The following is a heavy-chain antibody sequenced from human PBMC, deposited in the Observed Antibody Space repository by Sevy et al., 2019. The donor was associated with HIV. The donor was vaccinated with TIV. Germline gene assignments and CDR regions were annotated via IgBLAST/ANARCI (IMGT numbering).Heavy chain of an antibody. CDR1: GFTFSSYG. CDR2: ISYDGSNK. V-gene: IGHV3-30*18. J-gene: IGHJ3*02. Sequence: GGSLRLSCAASGFTFSSYGMHWVRQAPGKGLEWVAAISYDGSNKYYADSVKGRFTISRDNSKNTLYLQMNSLRAEDTAVYYGAKDRASNRPPDAFDIWGQGTMVTVSS. CDR3: AKDRASNRPPDAFDI. D-gene: IGHD4-4*01.